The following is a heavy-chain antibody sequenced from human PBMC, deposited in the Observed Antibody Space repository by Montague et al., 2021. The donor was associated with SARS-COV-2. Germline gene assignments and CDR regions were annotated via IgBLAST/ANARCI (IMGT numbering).Heavy chain of an antibody. J-gene: IGHJ4*02. CDR2: IYPSGTT. V-gene: IGHV4-4*07. CDR1: GESISGFF. Sequence: SETLSLTCTVSGESISGFFWNWIRQPPGKGLEWIGRIYPSGTTDYSFSLKSRVTISADTSKNQFSLKLTSVTAADAAVYYCARAHSGGWAHLDNWGQGSLVTVSP. D-gene: IGHD5-12*01. CDR3: ARAHSGGWAHLDN.